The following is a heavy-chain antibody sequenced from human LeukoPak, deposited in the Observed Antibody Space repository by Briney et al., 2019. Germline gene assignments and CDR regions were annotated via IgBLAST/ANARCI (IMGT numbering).Heavy chain of an antibody. J-gene: IGHJ4*02. CDR1: GFTFSSYG. D-gene: IGHD6-13*01. V-gene: IGHV3-30*02. CDR2: IRYDGNNK. CDR3: ARLGSSLLFFDY. Sequence: GGSLRLSCAASGFTFSSYGMHWVRQAPGKGLEWVSFIRYDGNNKYYADSVKGRFTISRDNSKNTLYLQMNSLRAEDTAVYYCARLGSSLLFFDYWGQGTLVTVSS.